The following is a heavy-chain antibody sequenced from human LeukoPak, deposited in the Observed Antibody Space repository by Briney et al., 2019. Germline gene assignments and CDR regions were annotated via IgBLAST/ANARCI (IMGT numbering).Heavy chain of an antibody. Sequence: GGSLRLSCAASGFTFSSYAMHWVRQAPGKGLEYVSAISSNGGSTYYANSVKGRFTISRDNSKNTLYFQMGSLRAEDMAVYYCARGSSGWYNWFDPWGQGTLVTVSS. CDR3: ARGSSGWYNWFDP. J-gene: IGHJ5*02. V-gene: IGHV3-64*01. D-gene: IGHD6-19*01. CDR1: GFTFSSYA. CDR2: ISSNGGST.